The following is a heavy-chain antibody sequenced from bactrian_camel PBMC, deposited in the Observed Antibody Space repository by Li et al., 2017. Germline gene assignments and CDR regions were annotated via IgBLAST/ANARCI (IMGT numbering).Heavy chain of an antibody. Sequence: VQLVESGGGSVPGGGSLRLSCTGARMYSKYCMAWFRRAPGKEREGVASIARGGSTTYADSVKGRFTVSKDNAKNTLHLQMNNLKPEDTASYYCESDPRKHCSVVPGRYEDWGKG. D-gene: IGHD3*01. CDR1: RMYSKYC. CDR2: IARGGST. CDR3: ESDPRKHCSVVPGRYED. V-gene: IGHV3S53*01. J-gene: IGHJ4*01.